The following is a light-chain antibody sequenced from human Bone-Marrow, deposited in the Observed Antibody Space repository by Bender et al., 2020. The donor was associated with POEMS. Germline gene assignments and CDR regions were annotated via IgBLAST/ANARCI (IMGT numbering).Light chain of an antibody. V-gene: IGLV2-14*03. Sequence: QSALTQPASVSGSPGQSITISCTGTSSDVGGYNYVSWYQHHPGKAPKLIIYDVTNRPSGVSARFSGSKSGNTASLTISGLQTEDEAAYYCSSYTRSSTLVVFGGGTKLTVL. J-gene: IGLJ2*01. CDR3: SSYTRSSTLVV. CDR2: DVT. CDR1: SSDVGGYNY.